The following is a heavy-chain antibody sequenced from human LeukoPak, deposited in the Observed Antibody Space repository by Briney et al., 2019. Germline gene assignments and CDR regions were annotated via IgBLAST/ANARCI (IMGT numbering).Heavy chain of an antibody. J-gene: IGHJ4*02. CDR3: ASFHSGGYFDY. D-gene: IGHD3-22*01. Sequence: GGSLRLSCAASGFTFSDYYMNWVRQAPGKGLEWVSSISSSSSYIYYADSVKGRFTISRDNAKNSLYLQMNSLRAEDTAVYYCASFHSGGYFDYWGQGTLVTVSS. CDR1: GFTFSDYY. V-gene: IGHV3-21*01. CDR2: ISSSSSYI.